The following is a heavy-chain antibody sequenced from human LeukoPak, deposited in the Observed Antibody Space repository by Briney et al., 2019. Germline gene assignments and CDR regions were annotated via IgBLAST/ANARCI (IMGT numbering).Heavy chain of an antibody. CDR2: INHSGSA. V-gene: IGHV4-34*01. CDR3: ARGVRIAVAHPHRDY. CDR1: GGSFSGYY. D-gene: IGHD6-19*01. Sequence: PSETLSLTCAVYGGSFSGYYWIWIRQPPGKGLEWIGEINHSGSANYNPSLKSRVTISVDTSTKQFSLKLSSVTAADTGIYYCARGVRIAVAHPHRDYWGQGSLVTVSS. J-gene: IGHJ4*02.